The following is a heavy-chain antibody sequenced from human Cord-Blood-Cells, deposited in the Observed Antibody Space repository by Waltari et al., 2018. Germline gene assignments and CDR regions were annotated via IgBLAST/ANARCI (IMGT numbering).Heavy chain of an antibody. CDR1: GGSISSSRYY. Sequence: QLQLQESGPGLVKPSETLSLTCTVSGGSISSSRYYWGWIRQPPGKGLEWIGSIYYSGSTYYNPSLKSRVTISVDTSKNQFSLKLSSVTAADTAVYYCASPWLGTNWGYWGQGTLVTVSS. J-gene: IGHJ4*02. D-gene: IGHD7-27*01. CDR3: ASPWLGTNWGY. CDR2: IYYSGST. V-gene: IGHV4-39*01.